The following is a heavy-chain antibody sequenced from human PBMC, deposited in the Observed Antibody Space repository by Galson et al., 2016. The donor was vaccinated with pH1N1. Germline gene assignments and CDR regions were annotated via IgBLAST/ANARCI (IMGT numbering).Heavy chain of an antibody. Sequence: CAISGDSVSSNSAAWNWIRQSPSRGLEWLGRTYYRSKWYNDYAVSVKSRITINPDTSQNQFSLQLNSVTPEDTAVYYCARDGIAAAGIRRDQYYFDYWGQATLVTFSS. CDR2: TYYRSKWYN. CDR1: GDSVSSNSAA. J-gene: IGHJ4*02. V-gene: IGHV6-1*01. D-gene: IGHD6-13*01. CDR3: ARDGIAAAGIRRDQYYFDY.